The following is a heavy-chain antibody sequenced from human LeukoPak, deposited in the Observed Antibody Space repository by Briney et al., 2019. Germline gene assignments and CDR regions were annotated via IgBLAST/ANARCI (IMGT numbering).Heavy chain of an antibody. D-gene: IGHD2-2*01. J-gene: IGHJ3*02. Sequence: GGSLRLSCAASRFTFDDYAMHWVRQAPGKGLERVSGISWNSSSISYADSVKDRFTISRDNAKNSLYLQMNSLRAEDTALYYCAKDRGPGSQLLLVVSAFDIWGQRTMVTVSS. CDR3: AKDRGPGSQLLLVVSAFDI. CDR1: RFTFDDYA. CDR2: ISWNSSSI. V-gene: IGHV3-9*01.